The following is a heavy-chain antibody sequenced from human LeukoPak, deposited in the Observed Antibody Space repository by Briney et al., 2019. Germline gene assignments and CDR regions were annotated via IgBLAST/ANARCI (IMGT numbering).Heavy chain of an antibody. CDR3: ARGSGEQLWLQGWFDP. CDR2: ISYDGSNK. CDR1: GFIFSNYG. J-gene: IGHJ5*02. V-gene: IGHV3-30*19. D-gene: IGHD5-18*01. Sequence: PGGSLRLSCAASGFIFSNYGMHWVRQSPGKGLEWVAVISYDGSNKYYADSVKGRFTISRDNSKNTLYLQMNSLRAEDTAVYYCARGSGEQLWLQGWFDPWGQGTLVTVSS.